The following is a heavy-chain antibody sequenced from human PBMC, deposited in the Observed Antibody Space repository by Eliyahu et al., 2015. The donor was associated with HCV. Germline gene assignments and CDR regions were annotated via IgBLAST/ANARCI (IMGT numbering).Heavy chain of an antibody. D-gene: IGHD1-7*01. CDR1: GYTFTSXY. CDR2: INPSDTTT. V-gene: IGHV1-46*01. J-gene: IGHJ4*02. Sequence: QVQLVQSGAEVKKPGXSXKVSXKASGYTFTSXYIHWVRQAPGQGPKWMGIINPSDTTTTXAQKFQGRLTMTRDTSTSTVYMELSSLRSDDTAVYYCARAPGNYPGKYHLDSWGQGTLVTVSS. CDR3: ARAPGNYPGKYHLDS.